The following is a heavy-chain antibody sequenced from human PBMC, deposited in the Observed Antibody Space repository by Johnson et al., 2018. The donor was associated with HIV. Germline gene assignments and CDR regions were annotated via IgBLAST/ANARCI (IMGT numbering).Heavy chain of an antibody. D-gene: IGHD5-24*01. V-gene: IGHV3-30*04. CDR1: GFTFSSYG. CDR3: ARDEPYNLNAFDI. J-gene: IGHJ3*02. CDR2: ISYDGSDK. Sequence: QVQLVESGGGVVQPGRSLRLSCAASGFTFSSYGMHWVRQAPAKGLEWVAVISYDGSDKDYADSVKGRFTISRDSSKNTLYLQMNSLRAEDTAVYYCARDEPYNLNAFDIWGQGTMVTVSS.